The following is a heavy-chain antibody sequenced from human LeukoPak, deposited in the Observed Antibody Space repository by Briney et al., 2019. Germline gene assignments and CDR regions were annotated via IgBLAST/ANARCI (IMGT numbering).Heavy chain of an antibody. D-gene: IGHD6-19*01. CDR3: ARELARGSSPFDY. CDR1: GLTFSDYY. J-gene: IGHJ4*02. Sequence: GGSLRLSCAASGLTFSDYYMSWIRQAPGKGLEWVSYISSSGSTIYYADSVKGRFTISRDNAKNSLYLQMNSLRAEDTAVYYCARELARGSSPFDYWGQGTLVTVSS. CDR2: ISSSGSTI. V-gene: IGHV3-11*01.